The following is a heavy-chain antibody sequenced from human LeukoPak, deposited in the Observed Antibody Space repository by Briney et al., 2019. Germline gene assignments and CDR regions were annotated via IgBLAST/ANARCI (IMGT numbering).Heavy chain of an antibody. D-gene: IGHD6-13*01. J-gene: IGHJ4*02. V-gene: IGHV3-48*04. CDR3: ATTLNIATPGHL. Sequence: GGSLRLSCAGSGFIFAGYTMNWVRQAPGKGLQWLAYISPSGGNTLYADSVKGRFTISRDNAKNSVYLQMSSLRAEDTGVYYCATTLNIATPGHLWGQGALVTVSS. CDR1: GFIFAGYT. CDR2: ISPSGGNT.